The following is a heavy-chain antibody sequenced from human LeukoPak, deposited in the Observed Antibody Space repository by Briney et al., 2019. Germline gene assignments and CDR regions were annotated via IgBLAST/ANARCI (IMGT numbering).Heavy chain of an antibody. J-gene: IGHJ6*02. CDR2: IRTKVNSYAT. D-gene: IGHD6-13*01. CDR3: SRGISGYGMDV. CDR1: GLTFSGSG. Sequence: GGSLKLSCAASGLTFSGSGMHWVRQASGKGLEWIGRIRTKVNSYATAYAASVKGRFTISRDDSKNTAYLQMDSLKTEDTAVYYCSRGISGYGMDVWGQGTTVTVSS. V-gene: IGHV3-73*01.